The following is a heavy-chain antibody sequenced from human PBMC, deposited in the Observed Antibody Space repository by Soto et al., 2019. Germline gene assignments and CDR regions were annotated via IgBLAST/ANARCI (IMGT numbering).Heavy chain of an antibody. CDR1: GFSFSSYN. CDR3: ANSRVSMVRGLIIIPNY. CDR2: ITSGSSGI. D-gene: IGHD3-10*01. J-gene: IGHJ4*02. V-gene: IGHV3-48*04. Sequence: EVQLVESGGGLVQPGGSLRLSCAGIGFSFSSYNMNWVRQAPGRGLEWVASITSGSSGIFYADSVKGRFTISRDNSKNTLYLHMNSLRAEDTALYYCANSRVSMVRGLIIIPNYWGQGTLVTVSS.